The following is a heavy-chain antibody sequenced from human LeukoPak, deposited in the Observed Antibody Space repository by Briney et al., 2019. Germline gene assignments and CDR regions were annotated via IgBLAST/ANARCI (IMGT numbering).Heavy chain of an antibody. CDR3: ARAPGMAAALFNY. J-gene: IGHJ4*02. CDR1: GGSISSYY. V-gene: IGHV4-4*07. CDR2: IYTSGST. Sequence: PSETLSLTCTVSGGSISSYYWSWIRQPAGKGLEWIGRIYTSGSTNYNPSLKGRVTLSVDTSKNQFSLNLRSVTAADAAVYYCARAPGMAAALFNYWGQGTLVTVSS. D-gene: IGHD6-13*01.